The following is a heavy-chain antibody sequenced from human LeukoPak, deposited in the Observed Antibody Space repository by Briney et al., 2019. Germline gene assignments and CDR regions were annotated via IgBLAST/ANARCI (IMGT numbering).Heavy chain of an antibody. CDR1: GYTFTGYY. J-gene: IGHJ5*02. Sequence: ASVKVSCKASGYTFTGYYMHWVRQAPGQGLEWMGWINPNSGGTNYAQKFQGRVTMTRDTSISTAYMELSRLRSDDTAVYYCARVRRIAVAGHNWFDPWGQGTLVTVSS. CDR3: ARVRRIAVAGHNWFDP. CDR2: INPNSGGT. D-gene: IGHD6-19*01. V-gene: IGHV1-2*02.